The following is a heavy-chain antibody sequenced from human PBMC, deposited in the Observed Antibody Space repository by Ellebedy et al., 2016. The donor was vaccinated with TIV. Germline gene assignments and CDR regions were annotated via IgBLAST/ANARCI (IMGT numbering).Heavy chain of an antibody. D-gene: IGHD3-3*01. CDR3: ARANEWLPSDY. V-gene: IGHV3-33*08. Sequence: GESLKISXAASGFTFSSYGMHWVRQAPGKGLEWVAVIWYDGSNKYYADSVKGRFTISRDNSKNTLYLQMNSLRAEDTAVYYCARANEWLPSDYWGQGTLVTVSS. CDR2: IWYDGSNK. J-gene: IGHJ4*02. CDR1: GFTFSSYG.